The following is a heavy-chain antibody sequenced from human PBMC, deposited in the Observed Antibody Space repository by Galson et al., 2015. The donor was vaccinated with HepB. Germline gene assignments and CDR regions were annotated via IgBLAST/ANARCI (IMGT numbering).Heavy chain of an antibody. CDR2: ISFDGSNQ. CDR1: GFTFSNYP. D-gene: IGHD3-3*01. Sequence: SLRLSCKASGFTFSNYPMHWVRQAPGQGLEWVAVISFDGSNQYHADSLKGRFTISRDTSTNTLYLQMNILRPEDTAVYYCARGAVRIFGVVPDSWGQGTLVTVSS. CDR3: ARGAVRIFGVVPDS. V-gene: IGHV3-30*04. J-gene: IGHJ4*02.